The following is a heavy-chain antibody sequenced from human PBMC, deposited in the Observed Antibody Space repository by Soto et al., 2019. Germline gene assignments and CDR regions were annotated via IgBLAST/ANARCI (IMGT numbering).Heavy chain of an antibody. CDR2: ISGSGDRT. CDR1: GITISNYP. D-gene: IGHD2-15*01. Sequence: EVQLLESGGGLVQPGGSLRLSCAASGITISNYPMSWVRQAPGKGLDWVSGISGSGDRTYYADSAKGRFTISKDFSKNSLSLQLDSLRAEDTAVYFCVKDDGGNPSTEPHWGQGTLVTVYS. J-gene: IGHJ4*02. CDR3: VKDDGGNPSTEPH. V-gene: IGHV3-23*01.